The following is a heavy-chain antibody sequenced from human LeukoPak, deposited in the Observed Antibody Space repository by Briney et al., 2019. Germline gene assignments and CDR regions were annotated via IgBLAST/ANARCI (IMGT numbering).Heavy chain of an antibody. CDR3: ARVRDTSFDY. D-gene: IGHD2-2*01. CDR2: ISYDGSNK. CDR1: GFTFSSYA. J-gene: IGHJ4*02. Sequence: PGRSLRLSCAASGFTFSSYAMHWVRQAPGKGLEWVAVISYDGSNKYYADSVKGRFTISRDNSKNTLYLQMNSLRAEDTAVYYCARVRDTSFDYWGLGTLVTVSS. V-gene: IGHV3-30*04.